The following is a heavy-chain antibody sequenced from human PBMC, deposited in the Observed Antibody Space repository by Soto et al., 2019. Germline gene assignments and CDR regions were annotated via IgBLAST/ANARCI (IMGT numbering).Heavy chain of an antibody. V-gene: IGHV4-34*01. CDR3: ARAQRGYSGYGGPYYYYYYMDV. J-gene: IGHJ6*03. CDR1: GGSFSGYY. CDR2: INHSGST. Sequence: QVQLQQWGAGLLKPSETLSLTCAVYGGSFSGYYWGWIRQPPGKGLEWIGEINHSGSTNYNPSLKSRVTISVDTSKNQFSLKLSSVTAADTAVYYCARAQRGYSGYGGPYYYYYYMDVWGKGTTVTVSS. D-gene: IGHD5-12*01.